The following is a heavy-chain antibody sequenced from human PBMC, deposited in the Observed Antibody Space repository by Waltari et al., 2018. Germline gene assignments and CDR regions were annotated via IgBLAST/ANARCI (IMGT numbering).Heavy chain of an antibody. V-gene: IGHV1-69*13. J-gene: IGHJ6*02. CDR1: GGTFSSYA. CDR2: FIANFGTA. Sequence: QVQLVQSGAEVKKPGSSVKVSCKASGGTFSSYAISWVRQAPGQGLEWMGGFIANFGTANDAQKFQGRVTMTADDSTSTAYMELSMMRAEDTAVYYCARDDDGPVASYGMDVWGQGTTVTVSS. CDR3: ARDDDGPVASYGMDV. D-gene: IGHD3-3*01.